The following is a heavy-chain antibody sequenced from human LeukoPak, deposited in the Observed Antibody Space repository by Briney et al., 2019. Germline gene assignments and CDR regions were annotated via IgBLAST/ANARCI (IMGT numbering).Heavy chain of an antibody. CDR2: INPNSGDT. V-gene: IGHV1-2*02. CDR3: ARALGRVRGVIYFDY. J-gene: IGHJ4*02. Sequence: GASVKVSCKASGYTLIGYYMHWVRQAPGQGLEWMGWINPNSGDTNYAQKFQGRVTMTRDTSISTAYMELSRLRSDDTAVYYCARALGRVRGVIYFDYWGQGTLVTVSS. CDR1: GYTLIGYY. D-gene: IGHD3-10*01.